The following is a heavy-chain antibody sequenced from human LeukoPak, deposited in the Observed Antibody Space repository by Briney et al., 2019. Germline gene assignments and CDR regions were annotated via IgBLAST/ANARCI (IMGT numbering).Heavy chain of an antibody. CDR3: ARRAVVAAAVSYFDY. CDR2: VYYTGTT. Sequence: PSETLSLTCGVSGGPLSNRTCYWGWIRQPPGKGLEWIGGVYYTGTTYYSPSLNSRVTVSIDTSNKQFSLRLTSVTAADTAVYYCARRAVVAAAVSYFDYWGQGILVTVSP. D-gene: IGHD2-2*01. J-gene: IGHJ4*02. CDR1: GGPLSNRTCY. V-gene: IGHV4-39*01.